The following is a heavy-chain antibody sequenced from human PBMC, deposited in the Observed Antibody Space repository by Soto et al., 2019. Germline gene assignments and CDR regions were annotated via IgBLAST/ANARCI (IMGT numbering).Heavy chain of an antibody. CDR2: ISGSGGST. V-gene: IGHV3-23*01. CDR3: AKDPPRGTTGTTGGNWFDP. Sequence: EVQLLESGGGLVQPGGSLRLSCAASGFTFSSYAMSWVRQAPGKGLEWVSAISGSGGSTYYADSVKGRFTISRDNSKNTLYLQMNSLRAEDTAVYYCAKDPPRGTTGTTGGNWFDPWGQGTLVTVSS. CDR1: GFTFSSYA. J-gene: IGHJ5*02. D-gene: IGHD1-1*01.